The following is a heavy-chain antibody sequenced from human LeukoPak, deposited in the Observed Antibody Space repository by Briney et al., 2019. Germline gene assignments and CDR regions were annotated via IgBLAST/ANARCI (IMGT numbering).Heavy chain of an antibody. Sequence: GGSLRLSCAASGFTFTSSLMSWVSQAPGKGLEWVANIEQDGSGKYYVDSVKGRFTISRDNAKNSLYLQMNSLRAEDTAVYYCVRYYDGSGYYQANDAFDIWGQGTMVTVSS. J-gene: IGHJ3*02. D-gene: IGHD3-22*01. CDR2: IEQDGSGK. V-gene: IGHV3-7*01. CDR1: GFTFTSSL. CDR3: VRYYDGSGYYQANDAFDI.